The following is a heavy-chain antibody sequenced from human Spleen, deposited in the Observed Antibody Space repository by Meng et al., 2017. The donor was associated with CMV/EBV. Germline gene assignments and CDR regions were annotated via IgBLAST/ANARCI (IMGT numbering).Heavy chain of an antibody. CDR3: ARGRAGSGYCSGGTCYSVAPWYDP. D-gene: IGHD2-15*01. J-gene: IGHJ5*02. CDR1: GYSFTTYD. CDR2: MNPIRGDT. V-gene: IGHV1-8*02. Sequence: ASVKVSCKASGYSFTTYDINWVRQAAGQGPEWMGWMNPIRGDTAYAQKFQGRVTMTRDTSISTAYMELSSLRSEDTAVYYCARGRAGSGYCSGGTCYSVAPWYDPWGQGTLVTVSS.